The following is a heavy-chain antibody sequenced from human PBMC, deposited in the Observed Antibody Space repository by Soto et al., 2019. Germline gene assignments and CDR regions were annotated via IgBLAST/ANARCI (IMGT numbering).Heavy chain of an antibody. CDR1: GDTFKNCV. CDR2: IIPLFGTT. D-gene: IGHD3-10*01. Sequence: QVQVVQSGVEVRRPGSSVKVSCKASGDTFKNCVISWVRQAPGQGLEWMGGIIPLFGTTDSAQRFQGRLTITTDESTPTAYMELSRLRSEDTATYYSAAELGFGKLSVVWGQGTTVIVSS. V-gene: IGHV1-69*01. CDR3: AAELGFGKLSVV. J-gene: IGHJ6*02.